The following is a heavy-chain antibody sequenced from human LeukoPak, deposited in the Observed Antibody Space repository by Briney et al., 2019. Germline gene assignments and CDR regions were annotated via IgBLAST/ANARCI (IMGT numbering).Heavy chain of an antibody. CDR2: ISGSGGTT. D-gene: IGHD2-2*02. Sequence: GGSLRLSCAASGFTFTSYAVSWVRQAPGKGLEWVSAISGSGGTTYYADSVKGRFTISRDNSKNTLYLQMNSLRAEDTAVYYCAKDRGYCSSTTCYNSLDIWGQGTMVTASS. CDR3: AKDRGYCSSTTCYNSLDI. V-gene: IGHV3-23*01. CDR1: GFTFTSYA. J-gene: IGHJ3*02.